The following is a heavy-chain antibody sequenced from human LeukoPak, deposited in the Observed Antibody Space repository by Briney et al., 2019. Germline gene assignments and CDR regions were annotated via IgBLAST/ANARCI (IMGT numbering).Heavy chain of an antibody. J-gene: IGHJ6*02. D-gene: IGHD1-26*01. CDR3: AKDGFRGATTGYYYYYGMDV. CDR1: GFTFSSYG. Sequence: PGGSLRLSCAASGFTFSSYGMHWVRQAPGKGLEWVAVISYDGSNKYYADSVKGRFTISRDNSKNTLYLQMNSLRAEDTAVYYCAKDGFRGATTGYYYYYGMDVWGQGTTVTVSS. CDR2: ISYDGSNK. V-gene: IGHV3-30*18.